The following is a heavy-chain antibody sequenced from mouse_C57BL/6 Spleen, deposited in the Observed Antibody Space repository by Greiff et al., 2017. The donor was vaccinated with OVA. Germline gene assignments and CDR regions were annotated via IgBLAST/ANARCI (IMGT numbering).Heavy chain of an antibody. J-gene: IGHJ4*01. D-gene: IGHD4-1*01. CDR3: ASDNCDGFYDMDD. V-gene: IGHV1-26*01. CDR2: INPNDGGT. CDR1: GYTFTNYY. Sequence: EVQLQQSGPELVKPGASVKISCKASGYTFTNYYLNWVKQSPGQSLEWIGDINPNDGGTNYNQKFKGKATLTVDKSSSTAFMKLRSLTSEDSAVYDCASDNCDGFYDMDDWGKGTSVTVAS.